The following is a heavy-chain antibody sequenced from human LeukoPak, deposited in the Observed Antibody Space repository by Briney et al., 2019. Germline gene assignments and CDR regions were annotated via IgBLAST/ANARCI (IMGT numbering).Heavy chain of an antibody. CDR1: GFTFSSYA. CDR3: AKDYAYYYGSGSGGFDY. CDR2: ISGSGATT. V-gene: IGHV3-23*01. Sequence: PGGSLRLSCAASGFTFSSYAMSWVHQAPGKGLEWVSAISGSGATTYYADSVKGRFTMSRDKSNNTLYLQMNSLRAEDTAVYYCAKDYAYYYGSGSGGFDYWGQGTLVTASS. J-gene: IGHJ4*02. D-gene: IGHD3-10*01.